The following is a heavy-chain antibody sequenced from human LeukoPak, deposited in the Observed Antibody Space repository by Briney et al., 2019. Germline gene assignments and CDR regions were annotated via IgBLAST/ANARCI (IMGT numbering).Heavy chain of an antibody. Sequence: PSETLSLTCAVSGYSISSDYYWGWIRQPPEKGLEWLGSIHHSWTTYYNPSLQSRVTISVDTSKNQFSLKLSSATAADTAVYYCARAFSRDYFDYWGQGTLVTVSS. CDR3: ARAFSRDYFDY. CDR1: GYSISSDYY. CDR2: IHHSWTT. V-gene: IGHV4-38-2*01. J-gene: IGHJ4*02. D-gene: IGHD2-2*01.